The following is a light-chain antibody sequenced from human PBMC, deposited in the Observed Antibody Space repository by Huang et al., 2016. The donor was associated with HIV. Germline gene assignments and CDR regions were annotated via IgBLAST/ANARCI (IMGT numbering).Light chain of an antibody. CDR3: QQYNNGYT. CDR1: QSVSSN. V-gene: IGKV3-15*01. CDR2: GAS. J-gene: IGKJ2*01. Sequence: EIVMTQSPATLSVSPGERATLSCRASQSVSSNLAWYQQKPGQASRLLIDGASTRATGIPARFSGSGSGTEFTLTISSLQSEDLAVYYCQQYNNGYTFGQGTKLEIK.